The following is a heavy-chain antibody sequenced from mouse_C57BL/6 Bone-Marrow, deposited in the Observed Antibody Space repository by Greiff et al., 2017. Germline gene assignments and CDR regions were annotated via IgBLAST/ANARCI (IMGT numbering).Heavy chain of an antibody. Sequence: QVTLKVSGPGILQPSQTLSLTCSFSGFSLSTFGMGVGWIRQPSGKGLEWLAHIWWDDDKYYNPALKSRLPISTDTSKNPVFRKLAHVDTADTATYYGARLAHYDGSSYYWYFDDWGTGTTVTVSS. J-gene: IGHJ1*03. V-gene: IGHV8-8*01. CDR2: IWWDDDK. D-gene: IGHD1-1*01. CDR3: ARLAHYDGSSYYWYFDD. CDR1: GFSLSTFGMG.